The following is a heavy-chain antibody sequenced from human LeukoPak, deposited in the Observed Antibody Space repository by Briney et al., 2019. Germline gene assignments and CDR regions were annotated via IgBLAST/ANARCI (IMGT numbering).Heavy chain of an antibody. V-gene: IGHV5-51*01. CDR3: ARRTDYSKYVWFDP. Sequence: GESLKISCKGSGYSSTSYWIGWVRQTPGKGLEWMGIIYPGDSDTRYSPSFQGQVTISADKSISTAYLQWSSLKASDTAMYYCARRTDYSKYVWFDPWGQGTLVTVSS. J-gene: IGHJ5*02. CDR1: GYSSTSYW. CDR2: IYPGDSDT. D-gene: IGHD4-11*01.